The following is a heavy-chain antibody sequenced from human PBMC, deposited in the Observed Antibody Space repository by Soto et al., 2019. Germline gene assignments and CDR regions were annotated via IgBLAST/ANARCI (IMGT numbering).Heavy chain of an antibody. J-gene: IGHJ5*02. D-gene: IGHD3-16*02. Sequence: GTSVKFSCKASGYSFTNNDVSWVRQATGQGLEWMGWMNPGSGDTGYAQKFQGRVTMTRDISIATAYMELSSLRSDDTAIYYCARMATSGSLNWFDPWGQGTLVTVSS. CDR1: GYSFTNND. V-gene: IGHV1-8*01. CDR2: MNPGSGDT. CDR3: ARMATSGSLNWFDP.